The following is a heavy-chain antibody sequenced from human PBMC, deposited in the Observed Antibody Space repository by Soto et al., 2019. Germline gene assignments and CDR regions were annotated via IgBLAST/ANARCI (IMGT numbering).Heavy chain of an antibody. J-gene: IGHJ5*02. D-gene: IGHD3-16*01. CDR1: GGSISSYY. Sequence: PSETLSLTCTVSGGSISSYYWSWIRQPPGKGLEWIGYIYYSGSTNYNPSLKSRVTISVDTSKNQFSLKLSSVTAADTAVYYCARAGLGGYWFDPWGQGTLVTVSS. CDR2: IYYSGST. V-gene: IGHV4-59*08. CDR3: ARAGLGGYWFDP.